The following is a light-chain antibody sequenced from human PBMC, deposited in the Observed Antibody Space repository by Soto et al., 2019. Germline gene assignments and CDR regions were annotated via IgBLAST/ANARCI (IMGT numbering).Light chain of an antibody. Sequence: QSALTQPASVSGSPGQSITISCTGSSSDVGSYNLVSWYQQHPGKAPKLMIYEGNKRPSGVSNRFSGSKSAITASLTISGLQTEDEADYYCCSYAGTNTVVFGTGTKLTVL. CDR2: EGN. CDR1: SSDVGSYNL. V-gene: IGLV2-23*01. J-gene: IGLJ1*01. CDR3: CSYAGTNTVV.